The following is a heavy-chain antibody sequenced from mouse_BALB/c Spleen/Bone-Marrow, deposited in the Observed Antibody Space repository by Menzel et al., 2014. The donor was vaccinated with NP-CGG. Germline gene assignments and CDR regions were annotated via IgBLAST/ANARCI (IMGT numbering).Heavy chain of an antibody. CDR1: GFTFSSYT. CDR3: TRDYGNYAWFAY. J-gene: IGHJ3*01. V-gene: IGHV5-6-4*01. D-gene: IGHD2-1*01. Sequence: EVHLVESGGGLVKPGGSLKLSCAASGFTFSSYTMFWVRQTPEKRLEWVATISSGGLYTYYPDSVKGRFTISRDNAKNTLYLQMSSLKSEDTAMYYCTRDYGNYAWFAYWGQGTLVTVSA. CDR2: ISSGGLYT.